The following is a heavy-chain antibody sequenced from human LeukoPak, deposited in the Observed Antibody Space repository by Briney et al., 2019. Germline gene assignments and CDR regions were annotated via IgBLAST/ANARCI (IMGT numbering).Heavy chain of an antibody. J-gene: IGHJ4*02. CDR2: IISDGSSI. D-gene: IGHD3-22*01. CDR3: ARDPRYYDSSVVDY. Sequence: GGSLRLSCATSDFTFSSHWMHWVRQAPGKGLVWVSRIISDGSSISYADSVKGRFTISRDNSKNTVYLQMNSLRAEDTAVYYCARDPRYYDSSVVDYWGQGTLVTVSS. V-gene: IGHV3-74*01. CDR1: DFTFSSHW.